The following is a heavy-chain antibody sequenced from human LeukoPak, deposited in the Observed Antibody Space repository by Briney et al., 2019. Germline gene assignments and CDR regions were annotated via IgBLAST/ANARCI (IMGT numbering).Heavy chain of an antibody. CDR2: ISPSGST. J-gene: IGHJ5*02. V-gene: IGHV4-61*02. CDR1: GGSISSGSYY. Sequence: SETLSLTCTVSGGSISSGSYYWNWIRQPAGKGLEWIGRISPSGSTDYNPSLKSRVTISVVTSKNQFSLKLSSVTAADTAVYYCARGYKDCSSTSCHNWFDPWGQGTLVTVSS. D-gene: IGHD2-2*01. CDR3: ARGYKDCSSTSCHNWFDP.